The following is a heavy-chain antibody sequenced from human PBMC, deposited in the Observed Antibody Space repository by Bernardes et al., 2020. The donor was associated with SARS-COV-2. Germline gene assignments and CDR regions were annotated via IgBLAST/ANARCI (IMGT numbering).Heavy chain of an antibody. D-gene: IGHD2-2*02. J-gene: IGHJ6*02. Sequence: GGSLRLSCAASGFTFSSYAMSWVRQAPGKGLEWVSGISGSGGSTYYADSVKGRFTISRDNSKNTLYLQMNSLRAEDTAVYYCAASRCSSTSCYRYYGMDVWGQGTTVTVSS. CDR1: GFTFSSYA. V-gene: IGHV3-23*01. CDR3: AASRCSSTSCYRYYGMDV. CDR2: ISGSGGST.